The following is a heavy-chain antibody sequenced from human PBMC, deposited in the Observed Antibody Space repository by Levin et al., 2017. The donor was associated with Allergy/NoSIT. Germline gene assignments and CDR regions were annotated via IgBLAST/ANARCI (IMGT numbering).Heavy chain of an antibody. CDR1: GGSISSSNYY. D-gene: IGHD6-19*01. CDR3: ARQYEPGLAVAYSCAFDI. CDR2: IYYSGST. J-gene: IGHJ3*02. Sequence: PSQTLSLPCTVSGGSISSSNYYWGWIRQPPGKGLEWIGSIYYSGSTYYGPSLKSRVTISVDTSKTHFSLKLSSVTAADTAMYYCARQYEPGLAVAYSCAFDIWGQGTMVTVSS. V-gene: IGHV4-39*01.